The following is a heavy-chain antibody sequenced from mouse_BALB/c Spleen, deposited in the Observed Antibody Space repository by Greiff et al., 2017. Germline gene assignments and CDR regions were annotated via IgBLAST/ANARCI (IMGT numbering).Heavy chain of an antibody. CDR3: AREWIYDDDDGYFDY. D-gene: IGHD2-4*01. CDR1: GYTFTDYA. Sequence: VQLQQSGAGLVRPGVSLTLSCTGSGYTFTDYAMHWVKQRLAKSLQWIGVIRTYYGDASYNQKFKGNATMTVDTSSSPAYMKLSRLTSEDSAIYYGAREWIYDDDDGYFDYWGQGTTLTVSS. CDR2: IRTYYGDA. V-gene: IGHV1S137*01. J-gene: IGHJ2*01.